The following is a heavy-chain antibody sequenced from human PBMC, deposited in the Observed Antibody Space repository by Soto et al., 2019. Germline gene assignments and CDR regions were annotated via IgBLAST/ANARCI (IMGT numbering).Heavy chain of an antibody. D-gene: IGHD1-26*01. CDR1: GFTFSSYA. Sequence: GGSLRLSCAASGFTFSSYAMSWVRQAPGKGLEWVSAISGSGGSTYYADSVKGRFTISRDNSKNTLYLQMNSLRAEDTAVYYCAKGGNSGSYSPDIFDYWGQGTLVTVSS. CDR3: AKGGNSGSYSPDIFDY. J-gene: IGHJ4*02. V-gene: IGHV3-23*01. CDR2: ISGSGGST.